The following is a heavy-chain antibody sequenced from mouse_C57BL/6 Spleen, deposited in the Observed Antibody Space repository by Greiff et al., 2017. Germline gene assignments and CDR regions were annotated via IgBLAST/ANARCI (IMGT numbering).Heavy chain of an antibody. Sequence: EVKLVESGGGLVKPGGSLKLSCAASGFTFSDYGMHWVRQAPEKGLEWVAYISSGSSTIYYADTVKGRFTISRDNAKNTLFLQMNSLRSEDAAMYYGARRGEKLSFDYWGQGTTLTVSS. D-gene: IGHD1-1*01. CDR1: GFTFSDYG. V-gene: IGHV5-17*01. CDR2: ISSGSSTI. CDR3: ARRGEKLSFDY. J-gene: IGHJ2*01.